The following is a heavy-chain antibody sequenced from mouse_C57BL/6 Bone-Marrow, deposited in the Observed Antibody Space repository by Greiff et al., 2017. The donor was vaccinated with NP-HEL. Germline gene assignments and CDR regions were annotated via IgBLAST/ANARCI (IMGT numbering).Heavy chain of an antibody. D-gene: IGHD2-10*02. J-gene: IGHJ3*01. CDR2: ISSGGSYT. V-gene: IGHV5-6*02. CDR1: GFTFSSYG. Sequence: VESGGDLVKPGGSLKLSCAASGFTFSSYGMSWVRQTPDKRLEWVATISSGGSYTYYPDSVKGRFTISRDNAKNTLYLQMSSLKSEDTAMYYCARRGYGNSLFGYWGQGTLVTVSA. CDR3: ARRGYGNSLFGY.